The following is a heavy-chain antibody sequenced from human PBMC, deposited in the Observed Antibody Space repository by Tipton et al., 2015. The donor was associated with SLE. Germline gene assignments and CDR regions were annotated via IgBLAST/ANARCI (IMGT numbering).Heavy chain of an antibody. V-gene: IGHV3-7*01. J-gene: IGHJ4*02. CDR1: GFTFSSYW. D-gene: IGHD1-26*01. CDR2: IKQDGSEK. Sequence: SLRLSCAAPGFTFSSYWMSWARQAPGKGLEWVANIKQDGSEKYYVDSVKGRFTISRDNAKNSLYLQMNSLRAEDTAVYYCARGVVGATKGYYFDYWGQGTLVTVSS. CDR3: ARGVVGATKGYYFDY.